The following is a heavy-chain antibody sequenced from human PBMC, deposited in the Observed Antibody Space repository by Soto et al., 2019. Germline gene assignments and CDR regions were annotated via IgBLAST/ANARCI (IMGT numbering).Heavy chain of an antibody. Sequence: ASVKVSCKASGYTFTSYGISWVRQAPGQGLEWMGWISAYNGNTNYAQKLQGRVTMTTDTSTSTAYRELRSLRSDDTAVYYCARDRCSGGSCYSGSHWFDPWGEGTLVTVYS. CDR3: ARDRCSGGSCYSGSHWFDP. V-gene: IGHV1-18*01. CDR2: ISAYNGNT. D-gene: IGHD2-15*01. CDR1: GYTFTSYG. J-gene: IGHJ5*02.